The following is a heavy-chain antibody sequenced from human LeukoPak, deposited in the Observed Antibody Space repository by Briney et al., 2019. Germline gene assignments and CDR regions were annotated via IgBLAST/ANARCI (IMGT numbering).Heavy chain of an antibody. CDR2: FDPEDDET. J-gene: IGHJ5*02. CDR3: ATSYDSSGYYPNWFDP. CDR1: GYTLTELS. Sequence: ASVKVSCKVSGYTLTELSMHWVRQAPGKGLEWMGGFDPEDDETIYAQKFQGRVTMAEDTSTDTAYMELSSLRSEGTAVYYCATSYDSSGYYPNWFDPWGQGTLVTVSS. V-gene: IGHV1-24*01. D-gene: IGHD3-22*01.